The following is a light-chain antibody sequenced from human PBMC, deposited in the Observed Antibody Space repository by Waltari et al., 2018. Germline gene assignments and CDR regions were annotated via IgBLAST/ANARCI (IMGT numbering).Light chain of an antibody. Sequence: EIVMTQSPATLSVSPGDTATLSCRASQSVSSKLAWYQLKPGQAPRLLIYGAFTRATGIPARFSGSVSGTEFILTISSMQSEDFAVYYCQQCNNWPPWTFGQGTKVEIK. V-gene: IGKV3-15*01. CDR2: GAF. J-gene: IGKJ1*01. CDR1: QSVSSK. CDR3: QQCNNWPPWT.